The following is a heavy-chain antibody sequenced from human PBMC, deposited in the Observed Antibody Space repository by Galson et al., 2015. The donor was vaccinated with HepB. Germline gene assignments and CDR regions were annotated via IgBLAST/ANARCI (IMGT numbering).Heavy chain of an antibody. V-gene: IGHV4-59*01. CDR3: ARRGYSSGWVDAFDI. CDR2: IYYSGST. J-gene: IGHJ3*02. D-gene: IGHD6-19*01. Sequence: SETLSLTCTVSGGSISSYYWSWIRQPPWKGREWIGYIYYSGSTNYNPSLKSRVTISVDTSKNQFPLKLSSVTAADTAVYYFARRGYSSGWVDAFDIWDQGTMVTVSS. CDR1: GGSISSYY.